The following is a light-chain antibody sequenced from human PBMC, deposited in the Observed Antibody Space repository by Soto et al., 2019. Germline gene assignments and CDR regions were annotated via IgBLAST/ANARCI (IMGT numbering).Light chain of an antibody. CDR3: QQYDASPLT. Sequence: EIVLTQSPGTLSLSPGERATLSCRASQTLRTNSLAWYQQRLGQTPRLLIYAASTRDTDIPDRFNGSGSGTDFALTISRLEPEDFALYYCQQYDASPLTFGPGTKVDVK. V-gene: IGKV3-20*01. CDR2: AAS. J-gene: IGKJ3*01. CDR1: QTLRTNS.